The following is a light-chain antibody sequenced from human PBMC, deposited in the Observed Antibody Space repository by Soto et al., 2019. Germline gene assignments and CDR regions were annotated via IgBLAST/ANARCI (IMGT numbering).Light chain of an antibody. Sequence: EIVMTLSPATFSVSPGGSATRSGRASQSVSRNLAWYQQKLGQAPRIIIYGASTRATGIPARFSGSGSGTEFTLTISSLQSEDFAVYYCQQYSDWPRTFGQGTKVDIK. CDR1: QSVSRN. J-gene: IGKJ1*01. CDR2: GAS. V-gene: IGKV3-15*01. CDR3: QQYSDWPRT.